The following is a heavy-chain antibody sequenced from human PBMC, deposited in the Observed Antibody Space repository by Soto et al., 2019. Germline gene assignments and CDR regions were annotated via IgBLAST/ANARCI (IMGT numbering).Heavy chain of an antibody. J-gene: IGHJ1*01. V-gene: IGHV1-18*01. Sequence: QVQLVQSGAEVKKPGASVKVSCKASGYTFTSYGISWVRQAPGQGLEWMGWISAYNGNTNYAQKLQGRVTMTTDTSTSTGYMELRSLRSDDTAVYYCARVVGSGYYYRAEYFQHWGQGTLVTVSS. CDR3: ARVVGSGYYYRAEYFQH. D-gene: IGHD3-22*01. CDR1: GYTFTSYG. CDR2: ISAYNGNT.